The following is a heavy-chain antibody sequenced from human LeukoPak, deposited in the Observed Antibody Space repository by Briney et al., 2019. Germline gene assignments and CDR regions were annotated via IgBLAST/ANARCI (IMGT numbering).Heavy chain of an antibody. CDR2: ISAYNGNT. CDR3: ARHSGYSSSWYSDY. Sequence: ASVKVSCKASGYTSTSYGISWVRQAPGQGLEWMGWISAYNGNTNYAQKLQGRVTMTTDTSTSTAYMELRSLRSDDTAVYYCARHSGYSSSWYSDYWGQGTLVTVSS. J-gene: IGHJ4*02. CDR1: GYTSTSYG. D-gene: IGHD6-13*01. V-gene: IGHV1-18*01.